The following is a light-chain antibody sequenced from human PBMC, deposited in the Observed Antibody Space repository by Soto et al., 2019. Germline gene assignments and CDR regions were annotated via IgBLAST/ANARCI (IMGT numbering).Light chain of an antibody. CDR2: GAS. V-gene: IGKV3-20*01. Sequence: EIVLTQSPGTLSLSPGERVTLSCRATHWIPNNYLAWYEQKPGQAPRLLIYGASSRATGIPDRFSGSGSGTDFTLTISRLEPEDFAMYFCLQYGNAPWTFGQGTKVEIK. CDR1: HWIPNNY. CDR3: LQYGNAPWT. J-gene: IGKJ1*01.